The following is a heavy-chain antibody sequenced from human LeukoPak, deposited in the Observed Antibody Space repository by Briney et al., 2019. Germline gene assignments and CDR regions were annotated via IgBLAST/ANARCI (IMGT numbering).Heavy chain of an antibody. CDR3: ARHSGRGSSSWYYY. Sequence: GESLKISCKGSGYTFTSYWISWVRQMPGKGLEWMGRIDTSDSYTNYSPSFQGHVTISADKSIGTAYLQWSSLKASDTAMYYCARHSGRGSSSWYYYWGQGTLVTVPS. V-gene: IGHV5-10-1*01. CDR1: GYTFTSYW. D-gene: IGHD6-13*01. CDR2: IDTSDSYT. J-gene: IGHJ4*02.